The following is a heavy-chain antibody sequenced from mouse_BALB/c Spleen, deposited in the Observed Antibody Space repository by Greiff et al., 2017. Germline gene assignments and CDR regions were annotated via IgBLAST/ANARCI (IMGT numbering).Heavy chain of an antibody. CDR2: INPSTGYT. Sequence: QVHVKQSGAELAKPGASVKMSCKASGYTFTSYWMHWVKQRPGQGLEWIGYINPSTGYTEYNQKFKDKATLTADKSSSTAYMQLSSLTSEDSAVYYCARRGDYGNPFDYWGQGTTLTVSS. V-gene: IGHV1-7*01. CDR3: ARRGDYGNPFDY. J-gene: IGHJ2*01. CDR1: GYTFTSYW. D-gene: IGHD1-1*01.